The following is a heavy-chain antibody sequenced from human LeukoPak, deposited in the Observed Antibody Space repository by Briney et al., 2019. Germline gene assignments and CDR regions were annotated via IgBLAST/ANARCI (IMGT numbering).Heavy chain of an antibody. CDR1: GFTFSSYG. V-gene: IGHV3-23*01. J-gene: IGHJ4*02. D-gene: IGHD3-22*01. Sequence: GGSLRLSCAASGFTFSSYGMSWVRQAPGKGLEWVSAISGSGGSTYYADSVKGRFTISRDNSKNTLYLQMNSLRAEDTAVYYCAKLVRYGSSGYLDYWGQGTLVTVSS. CDR2: ISGSGGST. CDR3: AKLVRYGSSGYLDY.